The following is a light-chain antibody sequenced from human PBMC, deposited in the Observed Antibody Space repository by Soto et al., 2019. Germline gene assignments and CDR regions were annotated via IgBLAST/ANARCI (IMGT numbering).Light chain of an antibody. J-gene: IGKJ3*01. CDR1: QSVLHSSNNKNY. V-gene: IGKV4-1*01. Sequence: DIVMTQSPDSLAVSLGERATINCKSSQSVLHSSNNKNYLAWYQQKPGQPPKLLIHWASTRESGVPDRFSGSGSGTDFTLTISSLQAEDVAVYYCQHFYSSPFTFGPGTKVDIK. CDR2: WAS. CDR3: QHFYSSPFT.